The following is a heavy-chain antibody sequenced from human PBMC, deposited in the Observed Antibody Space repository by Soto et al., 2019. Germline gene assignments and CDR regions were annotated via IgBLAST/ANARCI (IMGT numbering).Heavy chain of an antibody. Sequence: QVQLQESGPGLMKPSGTLSLTCAVSGDSMRSNNWWSWVRQPPGKGLEWIGEIYHSGTTNYNPSLKSRVTISVDKSKNQFSLRLNSVTAADTAFYYCARGGYDSSGYYFRLDYWGQGTLVTVSS. V-gene: IGHV4-4*02. D-gene: IGHD3-22*01. CDR3: ARGGYDSSGYYFRLDY. J-gene: IGHJ4*02. CDR2: IYHSGTT. CDR1: GDSMRSNNW.